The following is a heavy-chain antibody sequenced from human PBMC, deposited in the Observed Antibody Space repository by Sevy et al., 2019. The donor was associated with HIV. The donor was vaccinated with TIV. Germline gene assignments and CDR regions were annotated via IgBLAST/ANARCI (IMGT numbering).Heavy chain of an antibody. J-gene: IGHJ3*02. Sequence: QLGGPLRLSCAASGFTFSSYGMHWVRQAPGKGLEWVAVISYDGSNKYYADSVKGRFTISRDNSKNTLYLQMNSLRAEDTAVYYCAKEAITMVRGVIPIGAFDIWGQGTMVTVSS. CDR2: ISYDGSNK. CDR3: AKEAITMVRGVIPIGAFDI. V-gene: IGHV3-30*18. CDR1: GFTFSSYG. D-gene: IGHD3-10*01.